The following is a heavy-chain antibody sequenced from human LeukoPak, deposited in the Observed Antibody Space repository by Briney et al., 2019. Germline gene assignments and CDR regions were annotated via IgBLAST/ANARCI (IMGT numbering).Heavy chain of an antibody. CDR2: IRVRCGST. Sequence: GRSLRLSCAASGFTFRSYAMSWVRQAPAKGLEWVSAIRVRCGSTYYAESLKGRFTISRDNSKNTLYLQMNSRRAEDAAVYYCAKDRRSVYYDSSGYLYFDYWGQGTLVTVSS. V-gene: IGHV3-23*01. CDR3: AKDRRSVYYDSSGYLYFDY. J-gene: IGHJ4*02. D-gene: IGHD3-22*01. CDR1: GFTFRSYA.